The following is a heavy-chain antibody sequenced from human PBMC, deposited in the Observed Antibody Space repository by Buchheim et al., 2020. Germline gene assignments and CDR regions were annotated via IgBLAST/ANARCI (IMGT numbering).Heavy chain of an antibody. V-gene: IGHV1-69*08. CDR1: GGTFNIYT. D-gene: IGHD2-15*01. CDR2: FMPLLGRA. CDR3: ARDGEDCTSGSCHSEYFQH. J-gene: IGHJ1*01. Sequence: QVQLVQSGAEVKKPGSSVKVSCKASGGTFNIYTITWVRQAPGQGLEWMGRFMPLLGRANYAQKFQGRVTITADKSTSTAYMELRSLRSEDTAVYYCARDGEDCTSGSCHSEYFQHWGQGTL.